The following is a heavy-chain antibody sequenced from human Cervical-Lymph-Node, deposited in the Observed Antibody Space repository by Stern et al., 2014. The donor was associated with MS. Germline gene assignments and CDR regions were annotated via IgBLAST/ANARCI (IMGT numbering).Heavy chain of an antibody. CDR3: LYAPPGDFLADAFDI. CDR1: GFSLRTNGVA. D-gene: IGHD4-17*01. Sequence: QVTLKESGPTLVKPTETLRLTCTFSGFSLRTNGVAVGWIRQTPGKALEFLALIYWDGEKRYNPSLKRRLTITTDTSQSQVILKMTSLDPVDTASYYCLYAPPGDFLADAFDIWGQGTMVTISS. CDR2: IYWDGEK. J-gene: IGHJ3*02. V-gene: IGHV2-5*02.